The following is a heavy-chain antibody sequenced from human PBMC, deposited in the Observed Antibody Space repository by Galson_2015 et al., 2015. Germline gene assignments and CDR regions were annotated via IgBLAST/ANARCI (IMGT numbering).Heavy chain of an antibody. J-gene: IGHJ5*02. Sequence: SLRLSCAASGFTFSSYSMNWVRQAPGKGLEWVSSISSSSSYIYYADSVKGRFTISRDNAKNSLYLQMNSLRAEDTAVYYCAREEMITFGGVIVQGRWFDPWGQGTLVTVSS. V-gene: IGHV3-21*01. CDR1: GFTFSSYS. CDR2: ISSSSSYI. CDR3: AREEMITFGGVIVQGRWFDP. D-gene: IGHD3-16*02.